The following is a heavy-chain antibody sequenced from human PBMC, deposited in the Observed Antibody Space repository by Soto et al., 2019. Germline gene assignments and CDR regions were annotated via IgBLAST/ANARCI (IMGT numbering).Heavy chain of an antibody. V-gene: IGHV1-69*08. CDR3: AREDGSYNMGTFPFYDLDA. D-gene: IGHD3-10*01. CDR2: IIPILGTG. CDR1: GGTFTTDT. J-gene: IGHJ6*03. Sequence: QVQLVQSGPEVKKSGSSVKVSCKLSGGTFTTDTISWLRRAPGQGLEWMGRIIPILGTGNYAQKFQGRGTNTEDKSTNTGYMKLSSLTSEDTAVYYFAREDGSYNMGTFPFYDLDAWCNGTTVTVSS.